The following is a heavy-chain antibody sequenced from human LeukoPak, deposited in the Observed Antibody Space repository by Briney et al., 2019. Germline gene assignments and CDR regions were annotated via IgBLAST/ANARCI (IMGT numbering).Heavy chain of an antibody. CDR3: ARHAKAYGSSCDY. D-gene: IGHD6-13*01. V-gene: IGHV5-10-1*01. J-gene: IGHJ4*02. Sequence: GESLKISCKVSGCSFTNSWITWVRQMPGKGLEWMGMIDPSDSYTNYSPSFQGHVTISADKSFSTAYLQWTSLKASHTAMYYCARHAKAYGSSCDYWGQGTLVPVSS. CDR1: GCSFTNSW. CDR2: IDPSDSYT.